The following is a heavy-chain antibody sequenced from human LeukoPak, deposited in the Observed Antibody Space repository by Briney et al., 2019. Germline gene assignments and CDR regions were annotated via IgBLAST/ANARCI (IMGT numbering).Heavy chain of an antibody. CDR3: ARDYYDSSGYYYRYNAFDI. Sequence: SQTLSLTCTVSGGSISSGSYYWSWIRQPAGKGLEWIGRIYTSGSTNYNPSLKSRVTMSVDTSKNQFSLKLSSVTAADTAVYYCARDYYDSSGYYYRYNAFDIWGQGTMVTVSS. D-gene: IGHD3-22*01. V-gene: IGHV4-61*02. J-gene: IGHJ3*02. CDR2: IYTSGST. CDR1: GGSISSGSYY.